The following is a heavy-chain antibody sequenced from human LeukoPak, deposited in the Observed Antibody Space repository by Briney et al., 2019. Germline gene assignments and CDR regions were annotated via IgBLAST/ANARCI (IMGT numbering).Heavy chain of an antibody. V-gene: IGHV4-61*05. D-gene: IGHD6-19*01. CDR1: GGSISSSSYY. J-gene: IGHJ6*03. CDR3: ARVSGYSSGWTPYYYYMDV. Sequence: SETLSLTCTVSGGSISSSSYYWSWIRQPPGKGLEWIGFIYDSGSTNYNPSLKSRVTISVDTSKNQFSLKLSSVTAADTAVYYCARVSGYSSGWTPYYYYMDVWGKGTTVTISS. CDR2: IYDSGST.